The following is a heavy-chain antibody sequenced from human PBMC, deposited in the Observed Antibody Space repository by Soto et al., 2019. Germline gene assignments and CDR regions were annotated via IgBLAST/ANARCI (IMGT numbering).Heavy chain of an antibody. CDR1: GGTFSSYA. D-gene: IGHD3-22*01. CDR3: ARANYYDSSGYYPPWDYYYYGMDG. V-gene: IGHV1-69*06. Sequence: ASVQVSCKASGGTFSSYAISWVRQAPGQGLEWMGGIIPIFGTANYAQKFQGRVTITADKSTSTAYMELSSLRSEDTAVYYCARANYYDSSGYYPPWDYYYYGMDGWGQGTTVTVAS. CDR2: IIPIFGTA. J-gene: IGHJ6*02.